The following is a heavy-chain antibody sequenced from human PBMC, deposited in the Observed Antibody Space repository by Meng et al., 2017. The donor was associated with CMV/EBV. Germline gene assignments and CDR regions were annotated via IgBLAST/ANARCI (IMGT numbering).Heavy chain of an antibody. Sequence: ESLRLSCAVYGGSFSGYYWSWIRQPPGKGLEWIGEINHSGSTNYNPSLKSRVTISVDTSKNQFSLKLSSVTAADTAVYYCARSEWLGQFDYWGQGTLVTVSS. CDR3: ARSEWLGQFDY. V-gene: IGHV4-34*01. CDR1: GGSFSGYY. D-gene: IGHD6-19*01. J-gene: IGHJ4*02. CDR2: INHSGST.